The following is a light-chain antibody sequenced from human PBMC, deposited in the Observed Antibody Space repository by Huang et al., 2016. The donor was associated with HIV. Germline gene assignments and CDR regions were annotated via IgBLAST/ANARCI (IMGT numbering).Light chain of an antibody. CDR2: GAS. Sequence: EIVMTQSPATLSVSPGERATLSCRASQSVSSNLAGYQQKPGQAPRLLIYGASTRATGIPARFSGSGSGTEFTLTISSLQSEDFAVYYCQQYNNWLFTFGPGTKVDIK. J-gene: IGKJ3*01. V-gene: IGKV3-15*01. CDR1: QSVSSN. CDR3: QQYNNWLFT.